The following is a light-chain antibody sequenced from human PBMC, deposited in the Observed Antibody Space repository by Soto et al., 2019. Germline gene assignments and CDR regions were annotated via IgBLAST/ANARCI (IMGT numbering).Light chain of an antibody. Sequence: DIQLTQSPSSLSASVGDRVTITCRASQGTNNYLAWYQQKPGKGPKLLIYSASTLQSGVPSRFSGSRSGTDFTLTISSLQPGDVATYYCQMYTSSLFTCGPGTKVDIK. CDR1: QGTNNY. CDR3: QMYTSSLFT. V-gene: IGKV1-27*01. J-gene: IGKJ3*01. CDR2: SAS.